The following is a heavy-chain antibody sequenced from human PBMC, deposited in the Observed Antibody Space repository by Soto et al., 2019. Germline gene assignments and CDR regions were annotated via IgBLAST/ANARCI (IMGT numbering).Heavy chain of an antibody. D-gene: IGHD6-19*01. CDR2: SSPRGDTI. CDR1: GFSLANYP. V-gene: IGHV3-48*02. J-gene: IGHJ4*02. Sequence: RRLSCVASGFSLANYPMNWVRQTPGKGLEWISYSSPRGDTIYYADSVEGRFTTSRDNARNSLSLHMSSLRDEDSALYYCAKGPHTNVGWPYYFESWGQGVPVTVSS. CDR3: AKGPHTNVGWPYYFES.